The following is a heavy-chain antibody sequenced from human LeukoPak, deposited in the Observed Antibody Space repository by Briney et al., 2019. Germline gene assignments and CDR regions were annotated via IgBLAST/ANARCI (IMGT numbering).Heavy chain of an antibody. CDR2: IGGKPNYYAT. D-gene: IGHD6-19*01. J-gene: IGHJ4*02. CDR1: GFTFTDSA. Sequence: GGSLKLSCAASGFTFTDSAMHWVRQASGKGLEWVGHIGGKPNYYATAYAASVRGRFTISRDESKNTAYLQMNSLKTEDTAVYYCTGGSGWYSPDYWGQGTLVTVSS. CDR3: TGGSGWYSPDY. V-gene: IGHV3-73*01.